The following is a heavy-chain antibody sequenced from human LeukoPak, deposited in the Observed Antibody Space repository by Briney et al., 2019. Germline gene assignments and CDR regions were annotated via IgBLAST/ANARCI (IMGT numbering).Heavy chain of an antibody. CDR3: AKITGIAAAVGY. J-gene: IGHJ4*02. V-gene: IGHV3-30*04. CDR1: GFTFSSYA. D-gene: IGHD6-13*01. Sequence: GRSLRLSCAASGFTFSSYAMHWVRQAPGKGLEWVAVISYDGSNKYYADSVKGRFTISRDNSKNTLYLQMNSLRAEDTAVYYCAKITGIAAAVGYWGQGTLVTVSS. CDR2: ISYDGSNK.